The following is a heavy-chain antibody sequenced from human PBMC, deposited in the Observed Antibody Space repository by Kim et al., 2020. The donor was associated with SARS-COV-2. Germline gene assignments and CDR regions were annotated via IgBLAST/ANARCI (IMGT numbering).Heavy chain of an antibody. CDR1: GGSFSGYY. CDR2: INHSGST. Sequence: SETLSLTCAVYGGSFSGYYWSWIRQPPGKGLEWIGEINHSGSTNYNPSLKSRVTISVDTSKNQFPLKLSPVAAADTAVYYCARHARITIFGVVIIPHYYMDVWGKGTTVTVSS. V-gene: IGHV4-34*01. CDR3: ARHARITIFGVVIIPHYYMDV. J-gene: IGHJ6*03. D-gene: IGHD3-3*01.